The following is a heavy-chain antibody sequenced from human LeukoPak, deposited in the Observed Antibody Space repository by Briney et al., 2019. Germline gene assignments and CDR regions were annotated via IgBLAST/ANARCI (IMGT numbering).Heavy chain of an antibody. V-gene: IGHV4-59*01. Sequence: PSETLSLTCTVSGGSISSYYWSWIRQPPGKGLEWIGYIYYSGSTNYNPSLKSRVTISVDTSKNQFSLKLSSVTAADTAVYYCARWYLTQIYDSSGYDLSWFDPWGQGTLVTVSS. CDR2: IYYSGST. CDR3: ARWYLTQIYDSSGYDLSWFDP. J-gene: IGHJ5*02. D-gene: IGHD3-22*01. CDR1: GGSISSYY.